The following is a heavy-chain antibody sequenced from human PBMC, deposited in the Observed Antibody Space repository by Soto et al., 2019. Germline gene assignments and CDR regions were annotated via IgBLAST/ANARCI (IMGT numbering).Heavy chain of an antibody. V-gene: IGHV4-34*01. Sequence: SETLSLTCAFYVGSFSGYYWRWIRQPPGKGLEWIGEINHSGSTNYNPSLKSRVTISVDTSKNQFSLKLSSVTAADTAVYYCATTRYDFWSGYYSSFDPWGQGTLVTVSS. CDR1: VGSFSGYY. J-gene: IGHJ5*02. CDR2: INHSGST. CDR3: ATTRYDFWSGYYSSFDP. D-gene: IGHD3-3*01.